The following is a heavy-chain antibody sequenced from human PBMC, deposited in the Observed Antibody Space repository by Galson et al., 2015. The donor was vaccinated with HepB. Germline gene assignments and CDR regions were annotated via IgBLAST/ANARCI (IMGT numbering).Heavy chain of an antibody. CDR1: GFTFSDHY. J-gene: IGHJ5*02. Sequence: SLRLSCAASGFTFSDHYMSWIRQAPGKGLEWVSYISGSGSTIYYADSVKGRFTISRDNARTSLYLQMISLRAEDTAVYYCARLDLFRWGIDPWGQGTLVTVSS. CDR2: ISGSGSTI. CDR3: ARLDLFRWGIDP. D-gene: IGHD2-21*01. V-gene: IGHV3-11*01.